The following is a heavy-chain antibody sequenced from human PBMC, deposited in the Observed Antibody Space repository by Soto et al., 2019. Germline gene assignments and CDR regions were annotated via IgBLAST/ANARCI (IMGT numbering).Heavy chain of an antibody. Sequence: GGSLRLAWAASGFTFSSYWMSWVRQPPGKGREWVVNIKKDGSEKYYVDYVKGRFTISRDNGKDSLYLQMNRLRAEDTAVYYCARDGGVYNILTGSQQEGSDYWGQGTLVTVSS. J-gene: IGHJ4*02. V-gene: IGHV3-7*01. CDR1: GFTFSSYW. CDR3: ARDGGVYNILTGSQQEGSDY. D-gene: IGHD3-9*01. CDR2: IKKDGSEK.